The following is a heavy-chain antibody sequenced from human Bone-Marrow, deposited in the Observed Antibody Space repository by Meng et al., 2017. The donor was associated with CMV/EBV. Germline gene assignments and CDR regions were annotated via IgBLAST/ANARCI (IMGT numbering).Heavy chain of an antibody. V-gene: IGHV4-39*01. J-gene: IGHJ6*02. D-gene: IGHD5-18*01. CDR3: ARQGLSGGIQVWIPYGMDV. CDR2: IYYSGST. Sequence: SEPLSLTCTVSGGSISSSSYYWGWIRQPPGKGLEWIGSIYYSGSTYYNPSLKSRVTISVDTSKNQFSLKLSSVTAADTAVYYCARQGLSGGIQVWIPYGMDVWGQGTTVTVSS. CDR1: GGSISSSSYY.